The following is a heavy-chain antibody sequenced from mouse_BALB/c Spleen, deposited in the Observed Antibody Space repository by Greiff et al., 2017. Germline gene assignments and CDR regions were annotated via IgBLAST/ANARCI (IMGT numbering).Heavy chain of an antibody. Sequence: QVQLQQSGAELMKPGASVKISCKATGYTFSSYWIEWVKQRPGHGLEWIGEILPGSGSTNYNEKFKGKATFTADTSSNTAYMQLSSLTSEDSAVYYCARRGIYYYGSPFAYWGQGTLVTVSA. D-gene: IGHD1-1*01. CDR2: ILPGSGST. CDR1: GYTFSSYW. CDR3: ARRGIYYYGSPFAY. V-gene: IGHV1-9*01. J-gene: IGHJ3*01.